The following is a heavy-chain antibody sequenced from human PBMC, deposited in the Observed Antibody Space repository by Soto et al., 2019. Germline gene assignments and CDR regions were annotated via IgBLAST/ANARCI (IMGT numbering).Heavy chain of an antibody. CDR1: GFTFSSYW. CDR2: INPGGSIT. D-gene: IGHD2-8*01. V-gene: IGHV3-74*01. J-gene: IGHJ4*02. CDR3: ARVPTGKYGVWNY. Sequence: EEQLVESGGGLVQPVGSLRLSCAASGFTFSSYWMHWVRQAPGKGLVWVSRINPGGSITAYADSVRGRFTISRDNDKNTLKLQMNSLRGDDTAVYYCARVPTGKYGVWNYWGQGTLVTVSS.